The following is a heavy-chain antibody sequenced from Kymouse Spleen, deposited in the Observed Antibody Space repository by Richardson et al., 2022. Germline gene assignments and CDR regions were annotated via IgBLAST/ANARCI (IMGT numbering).Heavy chain of an antibody. CDR3: ARGLTMIVVVTSCF*Y. D-gene: IGHD3-22*01. CDR2: INHSGST. J-gene: IGHJ3*02. V-gene: IGHV4-34*01. CDR1: GGSFSGYY. Sequence: QVQLQQWGAGLLKPSETLSLTCAVYGGSFSGYYWSWIRQPPGKGLEWIGEINHSGSTNYNPSLKSRVTISVDTSKNQFSLKLSSVTAADTAVYYCARGLTMIVVVTSCF*YLGPRDNGHRLF.